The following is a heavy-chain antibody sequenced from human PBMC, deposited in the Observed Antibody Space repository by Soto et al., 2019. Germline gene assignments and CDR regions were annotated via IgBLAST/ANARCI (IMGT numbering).Heavy chain of an antibody. D-gene: IGHD6-6*01. J-gene: IGHJ5*02. CDR3: ARDRVAVRPGLFDP. Sequence: GAAVKVSCKASGYSFVTYGISWVRQAPGQGPEWMGWISVYNGDTKYAQKFQGRVTMTTDTSTSTAYMEVRSLRSDDTAVYYCARDRVAVRPGLFDPWGQGTLVTVSS. CDR1: GYSFVTYG. CDR2: ISVYNGDT. V-gene: IGHV1-18*01.